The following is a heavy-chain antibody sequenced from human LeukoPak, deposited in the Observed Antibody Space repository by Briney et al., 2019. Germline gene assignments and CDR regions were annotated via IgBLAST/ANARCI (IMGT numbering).Heavy chain of an antibody. CDR3: ARHDNRGYYSLQS. D-gene: IGHD3-22*01. Sequence: SETLSLTCTVSGASISSFYWRWIRLPPGKGLEWIGFGHYTGNSNYNPSLRSRVTISVDTSKNQFSLRLSSVTAADTAVYYCARHDNRGYYSLQSWGQGALVTVSS. V-gene: IGHV4-59*08. J-gene: IGHJ5*02. CDR1: GASISSFY. CDR2: GHYTGNS.